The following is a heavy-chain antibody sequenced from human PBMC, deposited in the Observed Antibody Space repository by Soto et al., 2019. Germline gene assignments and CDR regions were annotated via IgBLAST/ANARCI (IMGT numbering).Heavy chain of an antibody. Sequence: LRLSCATSGFDFSNTWIHWVRQVPGQGLVWVSRINSDGSNIIYADSVKGRFTLSRDNAKNTVHLQMSSLRVEDTAVYYCAKDWYHTIDSWGQGIPVTVS. J-gene: IGHJ4*02. V-gene: IGHV3-74*01. CDR2: INSDGSNI. CDR1: GFDFSNTW. D-gene: IGHD1-20*01. CDR3: AKDWYHTIDS.